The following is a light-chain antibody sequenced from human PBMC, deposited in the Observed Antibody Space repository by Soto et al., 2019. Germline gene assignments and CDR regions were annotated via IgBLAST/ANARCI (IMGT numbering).Light chain of an antibody. Sequence: EIVLTPSPGTLSLSPVERATLSCRASQSVSNNYLAWYQQKPGQAPRLLIYGASNRATGISDRFSGSGSGTDFTLAISRLEPEDFAVYYCQQYGSSGTFGQGTKVDIK. V-gene: IGKV3-20*01. J-gene: IGKJ1*01. CDR2: GAS. CDR1: QSVSNNY. CDR3: QQYGSSGT.